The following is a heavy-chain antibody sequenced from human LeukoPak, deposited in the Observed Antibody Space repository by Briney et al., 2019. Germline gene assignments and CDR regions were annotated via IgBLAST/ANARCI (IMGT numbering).Heavy chain of an antibody. V-gene: IGHV3-23*01. Sequence: PGGSLGLSCAASGFTFSRFGMHWVRQAPGKGLEWVSAISGSGGSTYYADSVKGRFTISRDNSKNTLYLQMNSLRAEDTAVYYCAKGSRVYATYFDYWGQGTLVTVSS. D-gene: IGHD2-8*01. CDR2: ISGSGGST. CDR3: AKGSRVYATYFDY. CDR1: GFTFSRFG. J-gene: IGHJ4*02.